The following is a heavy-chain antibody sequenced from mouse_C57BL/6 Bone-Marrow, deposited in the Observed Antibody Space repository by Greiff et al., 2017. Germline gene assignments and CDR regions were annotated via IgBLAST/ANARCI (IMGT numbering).Heavy chain of an antibody. CDR2: IRNKANNHAT. Sequence: EVKLVESGGGLVQPGGSMKLSCAASGFTFSDAWMDWVRQSPEKGLEWVAEIRNKANNHATYYAESVKGRFTISRDDSKSSVYLQMNSLRSEDTGIDYCTRGGTTVVANWYFDVWGTGTTVTVSS. D-gene: IGHD1-1*01. J-gene: IGHJ1*03. CDR1: GFTFSDAW. CDR3: TRGGTTVVANWYFDV. V-gene: IGHV6-6*01.